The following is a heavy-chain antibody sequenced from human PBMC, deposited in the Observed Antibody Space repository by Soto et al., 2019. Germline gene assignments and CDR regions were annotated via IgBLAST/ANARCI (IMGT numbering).Heavy chain of an antibody. J-gene: IGHJ4*02. CDR1: GFTFSSYS. Sequence: GGSLRLSCAASGFTFSSYSMAWVRQSPGKGLEWVSVISSGGGTTYYTDSVKGRFTISRDNSKSTLYLQMDSLRAEDATLYYCARKLSGNTPFDLRGQGTLVPVSS. CDR2: ISSGGGTT. V-gene: IGHV3-23*01. D-gene: IGHD3-3*01. CDR3: ARKLSGNTPFDL.